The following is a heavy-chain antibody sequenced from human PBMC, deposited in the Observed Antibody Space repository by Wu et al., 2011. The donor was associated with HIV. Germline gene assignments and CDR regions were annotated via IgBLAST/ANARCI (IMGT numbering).Heavy chain of an antibody. J-gene: IGHJ4*02. CDR3: ARDGTGDDVTSYFDY. V-gene: IGHV1-69*08. CDR1: GGTFSSHT. CDR2: IIPIFDTP. Sequence: QVQLVQSGSEIKTPGSSVKVSCKASGGTFSSHTITWVRQAPGQGLEWMGRIIPIFDTPTYARQFQGRVTLTADKSTGTAYLELSSLTSEDTAVYYCARDGTGDDVTSYFDYWGPGTLVTVSS. D-gene: IGHD1-14*01.